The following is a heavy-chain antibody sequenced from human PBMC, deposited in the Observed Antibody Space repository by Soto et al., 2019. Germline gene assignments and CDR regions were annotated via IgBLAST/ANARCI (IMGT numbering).Heavy chain of an antibody. CDR1: GFTCISYS. V-gene: IGHV3-21*01. J-gene: IGHJ6*02. D-gene: IGHD3-3*01. CDR2: ISSSSSYI. CDR3: ARDGSYYDYWSGCYYRFHYYYGMDV. Sequence: PGGSLRLSCAASGFTCISYSMHWVRQAPGKGLDWVSSISSSSSYIYYADSVKGRVTISRDNAKNSLYLQMNSLRAEDTAVYYCARDGSYYDYWSGCYYRFHYYYGMDVWGQGTTVTVSS.